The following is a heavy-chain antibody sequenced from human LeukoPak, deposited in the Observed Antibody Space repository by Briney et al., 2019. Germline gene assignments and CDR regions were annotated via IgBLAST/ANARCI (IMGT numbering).Heavy chain of an antibody. J-gene: IGHJ4*02. CDR2: INPSGGGT. Sequence: GGSLRLSCAASGYTFTSYYMHWVRQAPGQGLEWLGIINPSGGGTSYAQKFQGRVTMTRDTSTSTVYMELSSLRSEDTAVYYCAGDTPTTVTQEGVIFDYWGQGTLVTVSS. V-gene: IGHV1-46*01. CDR1: GYTFTSYY. D-gene: IGHD4-17*01. CDR3: AGDTPTTVTQEGVIFDY.